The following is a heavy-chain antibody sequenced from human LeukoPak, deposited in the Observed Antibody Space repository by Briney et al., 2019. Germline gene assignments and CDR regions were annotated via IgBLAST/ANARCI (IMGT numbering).Heavy chain of an antibody. CDR1: GFTFSSYG. D-gene: IGHD2-2*01. Sequence: PGRSLRLSCAASGFTFSSYGVHWVRQAPGKGLEWVAVISYDGSNIYYADSVKGRFTISRDNSKNTLYLQMNSLRAEDTAVYYCAKDDLGYCSSCAFDIWGQGTMVTVSA. J-gene: IGHJ3*02. V-gene: IGHV3-30*18. CDR2: ISYDGSNI. CDR3: AKDDLGYCSSCAFDI.